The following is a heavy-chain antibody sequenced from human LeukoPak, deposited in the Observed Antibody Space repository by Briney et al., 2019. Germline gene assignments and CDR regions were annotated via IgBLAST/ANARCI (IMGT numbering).Heavy chain of an antibody. V-gene: IGHV3-7*01. CDR1: GFTFSTFW. CDR3: GRVQKTQTGGTPDY. J-gene: IGHJ4*02. D-gene: IGHD1-14*01. CDR2: INQDGSEK. Sequence: PGGSLRLSCAASGFTFSTFWMTWVRQAPGKGLEWVANINQDGSEKDYVDSVKGRFTISRDNAKNSLYLQVNSLRDDDTAVYYCGRVQKTQTGGTPDYRGQGTLVTVSS.